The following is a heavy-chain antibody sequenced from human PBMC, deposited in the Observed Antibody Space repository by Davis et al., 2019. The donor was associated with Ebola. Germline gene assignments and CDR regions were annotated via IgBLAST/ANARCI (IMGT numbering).Heavy chain of an antibody. CDR1: GFVFSSYW. CDR3: ARGTLAAAGSDY. V-gene: IGHV3-74*01. CDR2: INSDGSST. J-gene: IGHJ4*02. D-gene: IGHD6-13*01. Sequence: GESLKISCAASGFVFSSYWMHWVRQAPGKGLVWVSRINSDGSSTSYADSVKGRFTISRDNAKNTLYLQMNSLRAEDTAVYYCARGTLAAAGSDYWGQGTLVTVSS.